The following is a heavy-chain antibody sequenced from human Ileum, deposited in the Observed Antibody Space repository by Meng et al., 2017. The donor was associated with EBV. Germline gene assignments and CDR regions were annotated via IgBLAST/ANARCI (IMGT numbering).Heavy chain of an antibody. J-gene: IGHJ4*02. V-gene: IGHV4-4*02. CDR2: VYHDGAT. CDR1: GDSVSGSDW. Sequence: QGRLWESGPGLVKPSWTPSLTCAVSGDSVSGSDWWSWVRQPPGKGLEWIGEVYHDGATNYHPSLKSRVTISLDKSKNEVNLHLNSLTAADTAVYFCARSSPIVRGLDYWGQGTLVTVSS. D-gene: IGHD3-10*01. CDR3: ARSSPIVRGLDY.